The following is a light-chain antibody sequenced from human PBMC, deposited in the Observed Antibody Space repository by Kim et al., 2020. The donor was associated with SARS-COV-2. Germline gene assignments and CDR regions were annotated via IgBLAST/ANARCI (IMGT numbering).Light chain of an antibody. V-gene: IGKV3-20*01. CDR1: QSVSSSY. CDR3: QEDGSSLYT. Sequence: EIVLTQSPGTLSLSPGERATLSCRASQSVSSSYLAWYQQKPGQAPRLLIYGASSRATGIPDRFSGSGSGTDFTFNISRLEPEDFAGYYCQEDGSSLYTFGQGNKLEI. J-gene: IGKJ2*01. CDR2: GAS.